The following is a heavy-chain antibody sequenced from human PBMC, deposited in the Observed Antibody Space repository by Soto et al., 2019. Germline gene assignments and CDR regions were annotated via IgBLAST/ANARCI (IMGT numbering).Heavy chain of an antibody. CDR2: IVVGSGNT. Sequence: QMQLVQSGPEVKKPGTSVKVSCKASGFTFTSSAVQWVRQARGQRVEWIGWIVVGSGNTNYAQKFQERVTITRDMSTSTAYMELSSLRSEDTAVYYCAASLSGEVHNWFDPWGQGTLVTVSS. CDR3: AASLSGEVHNWFDP. CDR1: GFTFTSSA. J-gene: IGHJ5*02. D-gene: IGHD6-19*01. V-gene: IGHV1-58*01.